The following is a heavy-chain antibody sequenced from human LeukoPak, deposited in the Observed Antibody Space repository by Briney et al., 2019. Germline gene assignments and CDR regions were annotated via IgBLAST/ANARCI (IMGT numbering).Heavy chain of an antibody. D-gene: IGHD2-2*01. CDR2: IYYSGST. CDR1: GGSISSYY. V-gene: IGHV4-59*01. J-gene: IGHJ3*02. CDR3: ARGYCSSTSCYFAFDI. Sequence: ASETLSLTCTVSGGSISSYYWSWIRQPPGKGLEWIGYIYYSGSTNYNPSLKSRVTISIDTSKNQFSLKLSSVTAADTAVYYCARGYCSSTSCYFAFDIWGQGTMVTVSS.